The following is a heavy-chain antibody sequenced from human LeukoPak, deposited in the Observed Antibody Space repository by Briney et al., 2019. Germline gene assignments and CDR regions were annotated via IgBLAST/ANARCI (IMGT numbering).Heavy chain of an antibody. V-gene: IGHV1-69*04. D-gene: IGHD3-10*01. CDR3: ARVGGSGSIIGY. J-gene: IGHJ4*02. CDR1: GGTFSSYA. Sequence: ASVKVCCKASGGTFSSYAISWVRQAPGQGLEWMGRIIPILGIANYAQKFQGRVTITADKSTSTAHMELSSLRSEDTAVYYCARVGGSGSIIGYWGQGTLVTVSS. CDR2: IIPILGIA.